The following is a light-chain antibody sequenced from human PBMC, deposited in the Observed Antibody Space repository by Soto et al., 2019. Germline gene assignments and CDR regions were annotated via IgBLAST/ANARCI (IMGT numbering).Light chain of an antibody. Sequence: DIQMTQSPSSLSASLGDRVTITCRASQGIGVYLAWFQQKPGKVPRLLIYAAYALQSGVPSRFSGGGSGTDFPLNINSLQPEDVATYYCQKYRRAPLTFGGGTKVEIK. CDR2: AAY. J-gene: IGKJ4*01. CDR1: QGIGVY. V-gene: IGKV1-27*01. CDR3: QKYRRAPLT.